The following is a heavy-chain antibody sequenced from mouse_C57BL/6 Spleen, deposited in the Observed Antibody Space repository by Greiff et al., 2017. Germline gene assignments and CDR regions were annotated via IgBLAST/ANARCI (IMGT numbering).Heavy chain of an antibody. D-gene: IGHD4-1*01. CDR3: AAGRGNWDDFDY. V-gene: IGHV1-52*01. J-gene: IGHJ2*01. Sequence: VQLQQPGAELVRPGSSVKLSCKASGYTFTSYWMHWVQQRPIQGLEWIGNIDPSDSETHYNQKFKDKATLTVDKSSSTAYMQLSSLTSEDSAVYYCAAGRGNWDDFDYWGQGTTLTVSS. CDR1: GYTFTSYW. CDR2: IDPSDSET.